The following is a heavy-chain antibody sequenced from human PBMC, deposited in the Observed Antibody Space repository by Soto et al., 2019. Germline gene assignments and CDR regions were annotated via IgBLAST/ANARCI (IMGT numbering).Heavy chain of an antibody. CDR2: INPETGGT. CDR1: GYTFTGYY. J-gene: IGHJ6*02. D-gene: IGHD2-2*01. Sequence: QVQLVQSGADVKTPGASVRVSCKASGYTFTGYYVHWVREAPGQGLEWMGWINPETGGTSYAQKFQGRVTLSRDTSINTAYLEVSRLRFDDAAVYFCARGRYQVISDGMDVWGQGTTVTVSS. CDR3: ARGRYQVISDGMDV. V-gene: IGHV1-2*02.